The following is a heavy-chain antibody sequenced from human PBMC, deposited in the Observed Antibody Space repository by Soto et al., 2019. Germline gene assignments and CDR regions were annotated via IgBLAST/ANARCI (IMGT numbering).Heavy chain of an antibody. J-gene: IGHJ4*02. D-gene: IGHD3-9*01. Sequence: GGSLRLSCAASGFTFSSYGMHWVRQAPGKGLEWVAVISYDGSNKYYADSVKGRFTISRDNSKNTLYLQMNSLRAEDTAVYYCAKPHDILTGYEFDYWGQGTLVTVSS. CDR2: ISYDGSNK. V-gene: IGHV3-30*18. CDR3: AKPHDILTGYEFDY. CDR1: GFTFSSYG.